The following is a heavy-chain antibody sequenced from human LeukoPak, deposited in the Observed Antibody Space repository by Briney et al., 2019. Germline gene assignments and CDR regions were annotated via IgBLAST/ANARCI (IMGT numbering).Heavy chain of an antibody. V-gene: IGHV4-4*07. CDR1: GGSISSYF. J-gene: IGHJ3*02. Sequence: SETLSLTCTVSGGSISSYFWTWIRQPAGRGLEWIGHIYSSGSFKYNPSLKSRVTMSIDTSKNQLSLKLNSVTAADTAVYYCARSGGSSSGSLGLWYSDIWGQGTMVTVSS. CDR3: ARSGGSSSGSLGLWYSDI. CDR2: IYSSGSF. D-gene: IGHD6-19*01.